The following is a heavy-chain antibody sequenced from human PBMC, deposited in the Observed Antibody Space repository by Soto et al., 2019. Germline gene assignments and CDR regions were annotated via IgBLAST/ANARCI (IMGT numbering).Heavy chain of an antibody. D-gene: IGHD1-1*01. Sequence: SETLSLTCTVSGGSISSNSYYWGWIRQPPGKGLEWIGIIYYSGSTYYNPSLKSRVTISVDTSKNQFSLKLNSVTAADTAVYYCATLGSNWNDFDYWGQGTLVTVSS. CDR1: GGSISSNSYY. V-gene: IGHV4-39*01. J-gene: IGHJ4*02. CDR3: ATLGSNWNDFDY. CDR2: IYYSGST.